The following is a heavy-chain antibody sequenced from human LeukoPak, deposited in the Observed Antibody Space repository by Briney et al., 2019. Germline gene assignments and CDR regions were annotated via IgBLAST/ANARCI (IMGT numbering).Heavy chain of an antibody. CDR2: IRDSGET. CDR1: GFTFSSYE. D-gene: IGHD3-16*01. J-gene: IGHJ5*01. CDR3: ARDRAVTQVWVEFDS. V-gene: IGHV3-66*03. Sequence: GGSLRLSCAASGFTFSSYEMNWVRQAPGKGLEWVSLIRDSGETFYADSVKGRFTISRDNSKNTVYLQMNRLRVEDTAVYFCARDRAVTQVWVEFDSWGQGTLVTVSS.